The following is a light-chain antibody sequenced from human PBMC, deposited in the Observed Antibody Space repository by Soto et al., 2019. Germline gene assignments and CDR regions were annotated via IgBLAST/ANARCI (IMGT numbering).Light chain of an antibody. CDR3: QQYGSSPPIT. Sequence: AIRITQSPSSLSASTGHRVTITCRASQGISSYLAWYQQKPGKAPKLLIYAASTLQSGVPSRFSGSGSGTDFTLTISRLEPEDFAVYYCQQYGSSPPITFGQGTRLEIK. J-gene: IGKJ5*01. CDR1: QGISSY. CDR2: AAS. V-gene: IGKV1-8*01.